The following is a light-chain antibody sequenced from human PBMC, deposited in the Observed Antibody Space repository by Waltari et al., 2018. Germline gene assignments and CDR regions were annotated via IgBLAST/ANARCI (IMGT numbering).Light chain of an antibody. J-gene: IGLJ3*02. CDR1: SSDAGVYSY. Sequence: QSALTQPASVSGSPGQSITISCSGTSSDAGVYSYFYRYQQFPGKVPKLIIYDVIRRPSGVSNRFSGSKSGNTASLTISGLQGEDEAHYYCNSYTNNSTLVFGGGTELTVL. CDR2: DVI. V-gene: IGLV2-14*01. CDR3: NSYTNNSTLV.